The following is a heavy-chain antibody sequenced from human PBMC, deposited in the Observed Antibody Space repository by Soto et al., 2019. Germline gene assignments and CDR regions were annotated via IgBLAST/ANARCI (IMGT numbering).Heavy chain of an antibody. V-gene: IGHV3-7*01. Sequence: HPGGSLRLSCVASGFTFSSYWMSWVRQAPGKGLEWVAKIKQDGSEKSYVDSVKGRFTISRDNAKNSLYLQMNSLKTEDTAVYYCARYSGYDFDYWGQGTLVTVS. CDR2: IKQDGSEK. CDR3: ARYSGYDFDY. D-gene: IGHD5-12*01. J-gene: IGHJ4*02. CDR1: GFTFSSYW.